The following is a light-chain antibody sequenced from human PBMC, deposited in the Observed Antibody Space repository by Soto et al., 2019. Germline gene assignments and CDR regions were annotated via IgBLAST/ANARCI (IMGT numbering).Light chain of an antibody. CDR1: QSISTY. Sequence: EVVLTQSPATLSLSPGERATLSCRASQSISTYLAWYQQKPGQAPRLLIYDASTRATGIPARFSGSGSGTDFTLTINSLEPEDFAVYYCQQYNNWWTFGQGTKVEIK. J-gene: IGKJ1*01. CDR3: QQYNNWWT. CDR2: DAS. V-gene: IGKV3-11*01.